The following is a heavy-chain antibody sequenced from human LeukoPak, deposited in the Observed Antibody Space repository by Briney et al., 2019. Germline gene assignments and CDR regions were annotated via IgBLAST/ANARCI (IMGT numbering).Heavy chain of an antibody. V-gene: IGHV3-23*01. J-gene: IGHJ6*02. CDR3: AKIEVAATSYYGMDV. D-gene: IGHD2-15*01. CDR2: ISGSGGST. CDR1: GFTFSSYA. Sequence: GGSLRLSCAASGFTFSSYAMSWVRQAPGKGLEWVSAISGSGGSTYYAGSVKGRFTLSRDNSKNTLYLQMNSLRAEDTAVYYCAKIEVAATSYYGMDVWGQGTTVTVSS.